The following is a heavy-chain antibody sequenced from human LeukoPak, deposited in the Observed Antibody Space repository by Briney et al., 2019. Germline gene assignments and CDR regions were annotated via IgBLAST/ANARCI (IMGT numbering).Heavy chain of an antibody. D-gene: IGHD6-19*01. V-gene: IGHV3-23*01. CDR3: AKFGYSSGPFDY. CDR1: GFTFSSYA. J-gene: IGHJ4*02. Sequence: GGSLRVSCAASGFTFSSYAMSWVRQAPGNGLEWVSAISGSGGSTYYADSVKGRFTISRDNSKNTLYLQMNSLRAEDAAVYYCAKFGYSSGPFDYWGQGTLVTVSS. CDR2: ISGSGGST.